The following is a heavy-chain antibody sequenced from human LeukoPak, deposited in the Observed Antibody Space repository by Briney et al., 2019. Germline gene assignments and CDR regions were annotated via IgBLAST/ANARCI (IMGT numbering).Heavy chain of an antibody. D-gene: IGHD3-3*01. CDR2: IIPIFGTA. Sequence: SVKVSCKASGGTFSSYAISRVRQAPGQGLEWMGGIIPIFGTANYAQKFQGRVTITADESTSTAYMELSSLRSEDTAVYYCATTRPETYYDFWSGPTGWFDPWGQGTLVTVSS. CDR1: GGTFSSYA. V-gene: IGHV1-69*13. J-gene: IGHJ5*02. CDR3: ATTRPETYYDFWSGPTGWFDP.